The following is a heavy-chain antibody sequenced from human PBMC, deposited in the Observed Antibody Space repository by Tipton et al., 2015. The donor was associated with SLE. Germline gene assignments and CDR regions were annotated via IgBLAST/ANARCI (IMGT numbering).Heavy chain of an antibody. D-gene: IGHD2-2*01. CDR2: IYYSGST. J-gene: IGHJ4*02. CDR3: ARGGSSTSYFDY. Sequence: TLSLTCTVSGGSISSYYWSWIRQPPGKGLEWIGYIYYSGSTNYNPSLKSRVTISVDTSKNQFSLKLSSVTAADTAVYYCARGGSSTSYFDYWGQGTLVPVSS. V-gene: IGHV4-59*12. CDR1: GGSISSYY.